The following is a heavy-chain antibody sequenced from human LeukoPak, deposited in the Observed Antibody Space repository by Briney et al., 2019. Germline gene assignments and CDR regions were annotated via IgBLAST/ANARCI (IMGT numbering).Heavy chain of an antibody. Sequence: ASVKVSCKASGYTFTGYYMHWVRQAPGQGLEWMGWINPNSGGTNYAQKFQGRVTMTRDTSISTAYMELRSLRSDDTAVYYCARAVELRGDFRDDPFDYWGQGTLVTVSS. D-gene: IGHD1-26*01. CDR3: ARAVELRGDFRDDPFDY. CDR1: GYTFTGYY. V-gene: IGHV1-2*02. CDR2: INPNSGGT. J-gene: IGHJ4*02.